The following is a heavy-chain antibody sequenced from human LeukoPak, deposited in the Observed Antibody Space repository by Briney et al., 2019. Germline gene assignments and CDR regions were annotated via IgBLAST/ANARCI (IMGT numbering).Heavy chain of an antibody. CDR3: ASGQWHRAGRGAFDI. CDR1: VGSFSGYY. Sequence: SETLSLTCAVYVGSFSGYYSSWIRHPPRKGLECIGEINHSGCTNYNPSLKSRVTISVDTSKNQFSLKLSSVTAAETAVYYCASGQWHRAGRGAFDIWGQGTMVTVSS. D-gene: IGHD6-19*01. CDR2: INHSGCT. J-gene: IGHJ3*02. V-gene: IGHV4-34*01.